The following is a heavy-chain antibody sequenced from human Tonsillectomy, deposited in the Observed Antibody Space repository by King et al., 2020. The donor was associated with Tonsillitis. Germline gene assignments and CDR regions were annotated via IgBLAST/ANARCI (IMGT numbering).Heavy chain of an antibody. V-gene: IGHV5-10-1*03. CDR2: IDPSDSYT. J-gene: IGHJ5*02. Sequence: VQLVESGAEVKKPGESLRISCKGSGYSFTSYWISWVRQMPGKGLEWMGRIDPSDSYTNYSPSFQGHVTISADKSISTAYLQWSSLKASDTAMYYCAIQLPYYYDSSGYYVYNGFDPWGQGTLVTVSS. CDR1: GYSFTSYW. D-gene: IGHD3-22*01. CDR3: AIQLPYYYDSSGYYVYNGFDP.